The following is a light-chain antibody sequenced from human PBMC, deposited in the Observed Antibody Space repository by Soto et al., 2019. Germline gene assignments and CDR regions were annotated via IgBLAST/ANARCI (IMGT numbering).Light chain of an antibody. CDR1: SSDVGGYNY. CDR3: CSYACSYTLGWV. V-gene: IGLV2-11*01. CDR2: DVS. J-gene: IGLJ3*02. Sequence: QSALTQPRSVSGSPGQSVTISCTGTSSDVGGYNYVSWYQQHPGKAPKLMIYDVSKRPSGVPDRFSGSKSGNTASLTISGLQAEDEADYYCCSYACSYTLGWVFGGGTKVTVL.